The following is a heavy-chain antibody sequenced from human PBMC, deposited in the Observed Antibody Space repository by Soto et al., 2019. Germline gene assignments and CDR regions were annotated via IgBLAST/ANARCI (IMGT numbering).Heavy chain of an antibody. CDR1: GFTFSSYA. CDR2: ISVSGGST. CDR3: AKDGVAFPSEAIDY. J-gene: IGHJ4*02. V-gene: IGHV3-23*01. D-gene: IGHD2-15*01. Sequence: EVQLLESGGGLVQPGGSLRLSCAASGFTFSSYAMSWVRQAPGKGLEWVSAISVSGGSTYYADSVKGRFTIPRDNPKNPLYLQMNSLRAEDTAVYYCAKDGVAFPSEAIDYWGQGTLVPVSS.